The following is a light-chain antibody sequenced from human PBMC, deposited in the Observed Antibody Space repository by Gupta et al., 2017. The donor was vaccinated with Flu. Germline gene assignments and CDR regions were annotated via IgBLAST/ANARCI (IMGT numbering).Light chain of an antibody. Sequence: DIKMTHSPSSLSASVGDRVTITCRASQNIRSYLFWYEQKQGKAPKLLIYAEASWQSGVPSRFCGSGCGRNFTLTISSRQQEDFAAYYCQQNDSNPPVTFGQGTKVEIK. CDR3: QQNDSNPPVT. J-gene: IGKJ2*01. V-gene: IGKV1-39*01. CDR2: AEA. CDR1: QNIRSY.